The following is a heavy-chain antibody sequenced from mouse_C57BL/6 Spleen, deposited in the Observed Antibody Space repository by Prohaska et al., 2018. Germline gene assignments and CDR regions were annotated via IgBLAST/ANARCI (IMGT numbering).Heavy chain of an antibody. CDR2: INPDSSTI. V-gene: IGHV4-1*01. CDR1: GIDFSRYG. CDR3: ASPNWDWYFDV. D-gene: IGHD4-1*01. Sequence: EVKLLQSGGGLVQPGGSRKLSCAASGIDFSRYGMSWVRRAPGKGLEWIGEINPDSSTINYAPSLKDKFIISRDNAKNTLYLQMSKVRSEDTALYYCASPNWDWYFDVWGTGTTVTVSS. J-gene: IGHJ1*03.